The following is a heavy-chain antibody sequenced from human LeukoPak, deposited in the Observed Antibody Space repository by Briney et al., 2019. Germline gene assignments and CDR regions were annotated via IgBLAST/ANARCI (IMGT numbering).Heavy chain of an antibody. V-gene: IGHV3-11*01. Sequence: GGSLRLSCAASGFPFGDYYMTWIRQAPGKGLEWISYISRSGDTLYYADSVEGRFTISRDNAKNSLFLQTNSLRADDTAVYYCASRREYSSGWYDYWGQGTLVTVSS. CDR1: GFPFGDYY. D-gene: IGHD6-19*01. CDR3: ASRREYSSGWYDY. CDR2: ISRSGDTL. J-gene: IGHJ4*02.